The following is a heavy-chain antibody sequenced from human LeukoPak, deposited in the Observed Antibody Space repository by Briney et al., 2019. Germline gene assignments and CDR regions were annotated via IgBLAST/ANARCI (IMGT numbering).Heavy chain of an antibody. CDR3: ARHGTSNCSGGSCYPWGFDP. V-gene: IGHV4-59*08. J-gene: IGHJ5*02. CDR1: GGSISRYY. D-gene: IGHD2-15*01. Sequence: SETLSLTCTVSGGSISRYYWSWIRQPPGKGLEWIGYIYYSGSTNYNPSLKSRVTISVDTSKNQFSLKLSSVTAADTAVYYCARHGTSNCSGGSCYPWGFDPWGQGTLVTVSS. CDR2: IYYSGST.